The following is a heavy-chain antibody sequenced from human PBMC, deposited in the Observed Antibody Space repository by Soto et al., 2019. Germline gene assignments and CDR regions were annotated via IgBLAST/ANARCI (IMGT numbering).Heavy chain of an antibody. V-gene: IGHV3-23*01. CDR2: ISGDDGSG. Sequence: EVQLLESGGGLVQPGGSLRLSCVASGVTFTTNAMDWVRQAPGKGLELVSFISGDDGSGNYADSVKGRFTISRDNSKNTLYLQMNSLRAEDTAIYYCVKEASGWKSRGSFDLWGRGTMVTVSS. CDR3: VKEASGWKSRGSFDL. J-gene: IGHJ3*01. CDR1: GVTFTTNA. D-gene: IGHD6-19*01.